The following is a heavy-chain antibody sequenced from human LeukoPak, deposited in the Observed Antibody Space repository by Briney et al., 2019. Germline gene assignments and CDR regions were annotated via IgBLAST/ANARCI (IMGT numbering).Heavy chain of an antibody. CDR2: IKKEGTEK. CDR1: AFTLSNHW. V-gene: IGHV3-7*01. D-gene: IGHD3-3*02. J-gene: IGHJ3*02. CDR3: ARSRSFLGVVIMGAFDI. Sequence: GGSLRLSCSASAFTLSNHWMRWVRQAPGKGLGWVANIKKEGTEKNYVDSVKGRFTISIDNAKNSLYLEMNSLRAEYTAVYYCARSRSFLGVVIMGAFDIWGQGRMVTVSS.